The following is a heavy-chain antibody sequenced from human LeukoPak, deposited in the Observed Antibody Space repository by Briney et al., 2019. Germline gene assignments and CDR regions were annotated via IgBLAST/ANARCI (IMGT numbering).Heavy chain of an antibody. D-gene: IGHD4-11*01. V-gene: IGHV3-48*03. J-gene: IGHJ4*02. CDR2: ISSGGNSI. CDR1: GLTFTTYE. CDR3: ARADATTVTTGDY. Sequence: GGSLRLSCAASGLTFTTYEMNWVRQAPGKGLEWVSYISSGGNSIYYADSVKGRFTISRDNAKNSLYLQMNSLRAGDTAVYYCARADATTVTTGDYWGQGTLVTVSS.